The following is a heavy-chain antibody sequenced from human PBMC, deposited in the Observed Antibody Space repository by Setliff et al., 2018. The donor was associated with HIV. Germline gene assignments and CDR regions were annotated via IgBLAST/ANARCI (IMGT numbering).Heavy chain of an antibody. CDR3: ARHVSGIAAAGTQFDY. V-gene: IGHV4-38-2*01. D-gene: IGHD6-13*01. Sequence: PSETLSLTCAVSGYSISSGYYWGWIRQPPGKGLEWIGSIYHSGSTYYNPSLKSRVTISVDTSKNQFSLKLSSVTAADTAVYYCARHVSGIAAAGTQFDYWGQGTLVTVSS. CDR1: GYSISSGYY. J-gene: IGHJ4*02. CDR2: IYHSGST.